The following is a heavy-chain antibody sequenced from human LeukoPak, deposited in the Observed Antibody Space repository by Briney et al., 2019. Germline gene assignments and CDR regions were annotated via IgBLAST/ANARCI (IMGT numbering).Heavy chain of an antibody. Sequence: GGSLRLSCAASGFTVSSNYMSWVRQAPGKGLEWVSVIYSGGSTYYADSVKGRFTISRDNSKNTLYLQMNSLRAEDTAVYYCARARYYYGSGTVWGQGTLVTVSS. CDR2: IYSGGST. J-gene: IGHJ4*02. D-gene: IGHD3-10*01. CDR3: ARARYYYGSGTV. V-gene: IGHV3-66*01. CDR1: GFTVSSNY.